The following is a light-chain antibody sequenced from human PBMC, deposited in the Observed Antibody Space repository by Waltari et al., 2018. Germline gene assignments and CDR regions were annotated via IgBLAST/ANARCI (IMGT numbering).Light chain of an antibody. Sequence: SYVVTQSPSVSVAPGETARTTCAGDNIGSKSVHWYQQRPGQAPVLVLSYDSDRPSGIPERFSGSNSGNTATLTISWVEAEDEADYYCLVWHSTIDHQGVFGGGTKLTVL. J-gene: IGLJ2*01. V-gene: IGLV3-21*04. CDR2: YDS. CDR3: LVWHSTIDHQGV. CDR1: NIGSKS.